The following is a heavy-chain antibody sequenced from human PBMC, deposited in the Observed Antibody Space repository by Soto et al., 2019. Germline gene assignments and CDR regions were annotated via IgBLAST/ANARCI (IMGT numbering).Heavy chain of an antibody. CDR1: GYTFTSYG. V-gene: IGHV1-18*01. D-gene: IGHD6-13*01. J-gene: IGHJ6*02. CDR2: ISAYNGNT. CDR3: ARGATWYSSSWYSGYYYYGMDV. Sequence: QVQLVQSGAEVKKPGASVKVSCKASGYTFTSYGISWVRQAPGQGLEWMGWISAYNGNTNYAQKLQGRVTMTTDTSTSTAYMELRSLRSDDTAVYYCARGATWYSSSWYSGYYYYGMDVWGQGTTVTVSS.